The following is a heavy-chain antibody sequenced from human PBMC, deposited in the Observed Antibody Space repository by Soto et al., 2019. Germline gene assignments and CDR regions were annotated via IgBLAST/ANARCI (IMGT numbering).Heavy chain of an antibody. CDR2: ISGSSDTI. Sequence: EVQLVESGGGLVQPGGSLRLSCAASGFTLSSYNMNWVRQAPGKGLEWVSYISGSSDTIYYADSVKGRFTISRDNAKNTLYLQMDSLRDEDTAVYYCARDHGGSTWFVGIYYYFGVDVCGQGTTGTVYS. D-gene: IGHD6-13*01. CDR1: GFTLSSYN. V-gene: IGHV3-48*02. CDR3: ARDHGGSTWFVGIYYYFGVDV. J-gene: IGHJ6*02.